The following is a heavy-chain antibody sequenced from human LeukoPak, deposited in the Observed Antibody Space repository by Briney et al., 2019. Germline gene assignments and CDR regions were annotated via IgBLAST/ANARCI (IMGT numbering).Heavy chain of an antibody. Sequence: SQTLSLTCTVSGGSIGSGAYYWSWIRQPPGKGLEWIGYIYHSGHTYYNPSLKSRVTISVDTSKNQFSLKLSSVTAADTAVYYCARTYCTNGVCLYDAFDIWGQGTMVTVSS. D-gene: IGHD2-8*01. J-gene: IGHJ3*02. V-gene: IGHV4-30-2*02. CDR2: IYHSGHT. CDR3: ARTYCTNGVCLYDAFDI. CDR1: GGSIGSGAYY.